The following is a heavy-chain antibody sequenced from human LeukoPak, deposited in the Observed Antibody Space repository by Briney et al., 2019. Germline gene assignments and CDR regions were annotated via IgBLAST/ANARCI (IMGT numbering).Heavy chain of an antibody. Sequence: GGSLRLSCAASGFTFSSYSMNWVRQAPGKGLEWVSSISSSSSYIYYADSVKGRFTISRDNAKNSLYLQMNSLRTEDTAVYYCARDRTAARGDYWGQGTLVTVSS. V-gene: IGHV3-21*01. CDR2: ISSSSSYI. D-gene: IGHD6-6*01. CDR1: GFTFSSYS. CDR3: ARDRTAARGDY. J-gene: IGHJ4*02.